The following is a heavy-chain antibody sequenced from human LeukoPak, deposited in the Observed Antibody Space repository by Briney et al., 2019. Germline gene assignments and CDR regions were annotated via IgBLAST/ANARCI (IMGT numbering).Heavy chain of an antibody. CDR1: GFTFSSYS. Sequence: GGSLRLSCAASGFTFSSYSMNWVRQAPGKRLEWVSSISSSSSYIYYADSVKGRFTISRDNAKNSLYLQMNSLRAEDTAVYYCASWYSANLDYWGQGTLVTVSS. CDR3: ASWYSANLDY. V-gene: IGHV3-21*01. D-gene: IGHD6-13*01. J-gene: IGHJ4*02. CDR2: ISSSSSYI.